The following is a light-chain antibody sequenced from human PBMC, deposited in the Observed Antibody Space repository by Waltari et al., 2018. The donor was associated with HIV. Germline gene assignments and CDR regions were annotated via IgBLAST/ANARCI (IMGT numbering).Light chain of an antibody. V-gene: IGLV3-21*02. CDR1: NSEYKG. J-gene: IGLJ2*01. CDR2: DYS. Sequence: SYVLTQPPSVSVAPGQTAKISCGGQNSEYKGFQWYQQKPGQAPVLVIYDYSDRPTGIPERFSGSNSGNTATLTVSMVEAGDEADYYCQLWDTSSDHPAFFGGGTKLTVV. CDR3: QLWDTSSDHPAF.